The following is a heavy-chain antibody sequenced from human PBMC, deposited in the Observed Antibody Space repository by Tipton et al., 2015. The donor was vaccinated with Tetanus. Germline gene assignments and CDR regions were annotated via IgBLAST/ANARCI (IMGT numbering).Heavy chain of an antibody. J-gene: IGHJ2*01. CDR3: ATMTPVDWYFDL. Sequence: TLSLTCAVYGGSFSGSYWSWVRQPPGKGLEWIGEVHPRGSTNYNPSLKSRVTISVDTSKNQLSLKLTSVTAADTAVYYCATMTPVDWYFDLWGRGTLVTVSS. CDR1: GGSFSGSY. D-gene: IGHD4-23*01. V-gene: IGHV4-34*01. CDR2: VHPRGST.